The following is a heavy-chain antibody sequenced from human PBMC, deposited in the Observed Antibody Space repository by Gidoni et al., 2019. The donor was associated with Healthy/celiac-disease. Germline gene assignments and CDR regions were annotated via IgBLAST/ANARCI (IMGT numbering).Heavy chain of an antibody. CDR2: IYHSVST. D-gene: IGHD6-19*01. Sequence: QVQLQESGPGLVKPSETLSLTCTVSGYSISSGYYWGWIRQPPGKGREWIGSIYHSVSTYYNPSLKSRVTISVDTSKNQFSLKLSSVTAADTAVYYCARVLAVTDLPNWFDPWGQGTLVTVSS. J-gene: IGHJ5*02. V-gene: IGHV4-38-2*02. CDR3: ARVLAVTDLPNWFDP. CDR1: GYSISSGYY.